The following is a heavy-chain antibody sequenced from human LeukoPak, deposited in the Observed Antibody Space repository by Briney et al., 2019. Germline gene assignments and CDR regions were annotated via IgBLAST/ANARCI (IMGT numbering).Heavy chain of an antibody. V-gene: IGHV3-30-3*01. CDR1: GFTFSSYA. D-gene: IGHD1-26*01. J-gene: IGHJ4*02. CDR3: ARLGGSSFDY. Sequence: PGGSLRLSCAASGFTFSSYAMHWVRQAPGKGLEWVAVISYDGSNKYYADSVKGRFTISRDNSKNTLYLQMNSLRAEDTAVYYCARLGGSSFDYWGQGTQVTVSS. CDR2: ISYDGSNK.